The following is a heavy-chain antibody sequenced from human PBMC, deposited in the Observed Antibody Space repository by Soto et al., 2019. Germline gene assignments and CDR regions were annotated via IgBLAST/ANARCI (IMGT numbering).Heavy chain of an antibody. CDR3: ARQIRGRGSSWYYFDY. CDR1: GGSISSYY. J-gene: IGHJ4*02. V-gene: IGHV4-59*08. Sequence: SETLSLTCTVSGGSISSYYWSWIRQPPGKGLEWIGYIYYSGSTNYNPSLKSRVTISVDTSKNQFSLKLSSVTAADTAVYYCARQIRGRGSSWYYFDYWGQGIQVTVSS. D-gene: IGHD6-13*01. CDR2: IYYSGST.